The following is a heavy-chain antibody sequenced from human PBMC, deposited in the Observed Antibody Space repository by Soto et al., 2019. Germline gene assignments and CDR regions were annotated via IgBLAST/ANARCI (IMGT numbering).Heavy chain of an antibody. V-gene: IGHV6-1*01. J-gene: IGHJ3*02. Sequence: SQTLSLTCAISGDSVSSNSAAWNWIRQSPSRGLEWLGRTYYRSKWYNDYAVSVKSRITINPDTSKNQFSLQLNSVTPEDTAVYYCERVTEGYNNYRDAFDIWGQGTMVTVSS. CDR2: TYYRSKWYN. D-gene: IGHD4-4*01. CDR1: GDSVSSNSAA. CDR3: ERVTEGYNNYRDAFDI.